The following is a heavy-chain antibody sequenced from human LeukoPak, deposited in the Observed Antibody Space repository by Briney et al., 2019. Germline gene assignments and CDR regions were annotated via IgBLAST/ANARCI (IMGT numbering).Heavy chain of an antibody. Sequence: SSETLSLTCTVSGGSISSYYRSWIRQPPGKGLEWIGYIYDSGSTNYNPSLKSRVTISVDTSKNQFSLKLSSVTAADTAVNYCACLTTADAFDIWGQGTMVTVSS. J-gene: IGHJ3*02. CDR1: GGSISSYY. V-gene: IGHV4-59*01. CDR2: IYDSGST. D-gene: IGHD3-22*01. CDR3: ACLTTADAFDI.